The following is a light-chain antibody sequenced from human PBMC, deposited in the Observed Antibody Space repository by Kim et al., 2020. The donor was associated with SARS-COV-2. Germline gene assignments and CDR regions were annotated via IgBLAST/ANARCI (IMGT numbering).Light chain of an antibody. CDR3: KVWDDSSDQLL. J-gene: IGLJ3*02. V-gene: IGLV3-21*04. Sequence: SYELTQPPSVSVAPGKTARITCGGDNIGSKSVHWYQQKPGQAPVLVIYYDTDRPSGIPERVSGSNAGNTATLTISRVDAGDEADYFCKVWDDSSDQLLFGGGTKVTVL. CDR2: YDT. CDR1: NIGSKS.